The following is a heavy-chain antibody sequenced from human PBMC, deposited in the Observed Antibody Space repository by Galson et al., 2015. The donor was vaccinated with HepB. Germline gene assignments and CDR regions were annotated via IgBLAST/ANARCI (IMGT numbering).Heavy chain of an antibody. CDR1: GFTVSNNY. Sequence: SLRLSCAASGFTVSNNYISWVRQAPGKGLEWVSVIYSGGSTYYADSVRGRFTIPADNSKNTLFPQMNSLRAEDTAVYFCARTYGGNSFAFDIWGRGTLVTVSS. D-gene: IGHD4-23*01. V-gene: IGHV3-53*01. J-gene: IGHJ4*02. CDR3: ARTYGGNSFAFDI. CDR2: IYSGGST.